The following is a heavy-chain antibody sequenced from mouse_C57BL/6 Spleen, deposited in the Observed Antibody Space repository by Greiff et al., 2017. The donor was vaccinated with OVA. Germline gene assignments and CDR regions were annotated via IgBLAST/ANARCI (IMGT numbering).Heavy chain of an antibody. J-gene: IGHJ1*03. D-gene: IGHD1-1*01. Sequence: EVQRVESGGGLVKPGGSLKLSCAASGFTFSDYGMHWVRQAPEKGLEWVAYISSGSSTIYYADTVKGRFTISRDNAKNTLFLQMTRLRSEDTGMYYCARRAIYYGSSWYFDVWGTGTTVTVSS. CDR3: ARRAIYYGSSWYFDV. V-gene: IGHV5-17*01. CDR2: ISSGSSTI. CDR1: GFTFSDYG.